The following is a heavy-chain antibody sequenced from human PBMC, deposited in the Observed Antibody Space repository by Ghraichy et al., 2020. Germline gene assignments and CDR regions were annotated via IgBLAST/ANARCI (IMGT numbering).Heavy chain of an antibody. CDR1: GFTFSSYA. CDR2: ISGSGGST. V-gene: IGHV3-23*01. J-gene: IGHJ4*02. Sequence: GGSLRLSCAPSGFTFSSYAMNWVRQAPGKGLEWVSTISGSGGSTYYADSVKGRFTISRDNSKNTLYLQLNSLRAEDTALYYCAKSYCGGDCYYDYWGQGTLVTVSS. D-gene: IGHD2-21*02. CDR3: AKSYCGGDCYYDY.